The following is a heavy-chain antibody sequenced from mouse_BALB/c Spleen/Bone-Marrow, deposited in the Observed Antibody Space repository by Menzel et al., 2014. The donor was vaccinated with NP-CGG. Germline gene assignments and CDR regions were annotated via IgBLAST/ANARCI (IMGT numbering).Heavy chain of an antibody. CDR1: GYTFTNSW. V-gene: IGHV1S130*01. J-gene: IGHJ2*01. Sequence: QVQLQQSGSVLVRPGASVKLSCKASGYTFTNSWIHWAKQRPGQGLEWIGEIHPNSGDTNYNEKFKGKVTLTADIPSSTAYVDLSSLTSEDSAVYYCARHHRYAYYFDYWGQGTTLTVSS. CDR2: IHPNSGDT. CDR3: ARHHRYAYYFDY. D-gene: IGHD2-14*01.